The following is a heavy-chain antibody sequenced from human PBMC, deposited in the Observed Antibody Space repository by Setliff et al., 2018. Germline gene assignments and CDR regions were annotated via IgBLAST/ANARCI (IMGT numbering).Heavy chain of an antibody. J-gene: IGHJ2*01. CDR2: IWNDGSSK. CDR1: GFTFSNYG. Sequence: PGGSLRLSCVASGFTFSNYGMHWVRQAPGKGLEWVALIWNDGSSKFYGDSVKGRFTISRDNSKNTLYLQMDSLRAEDTAVYYCASSGGNWHFDLWGRGTLVTVSS. D-gene: IGHD2-15*01. V-gene: IGHV3-33*01. CDR3: ASSGGNWHFDL.